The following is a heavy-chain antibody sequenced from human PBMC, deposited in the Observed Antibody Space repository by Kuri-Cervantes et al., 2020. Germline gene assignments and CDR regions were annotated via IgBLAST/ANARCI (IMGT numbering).Heavy chain of an antibody. CDR1: GFTFSDHY. V-gene: IGHV3-21*01. D-gene: IGHD6-19*01. Sequence: GESLKISCAASGFTFSDHYMDWVRQAPGKGLEWVSSISSTSSHIYYADSVKGRFTISRDNAKNSLYLQMNSLRAEDTAVYYCAKSFGWYFDYWGQGTLVTVSS. CDR3: AKSFGWYFDY. J-gene: IGHJ4*02. CDR2: ISSTSSHI.